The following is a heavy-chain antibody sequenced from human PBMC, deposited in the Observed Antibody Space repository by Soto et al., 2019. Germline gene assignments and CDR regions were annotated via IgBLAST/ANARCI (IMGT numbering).Heavy chain of an antibody. Sequence: EVQLVESGGGLVKPGGSLRLSCAASGFTFSNAWMSWVRQAPGKGLEWVGRIKSKTDGGTTDYAAPVKGRFTISRDDSKNTLYLQMNSLKTEDTAVYDCTTVGGWFGELLYWYFDLWGRGTLVTVSS. CDR2: IKSKTDGGTT. CDR3: TTVGGWFGELLYWYFDL. J-gene: IGHJ2*01. V-gene: IGHV3-15*01. CDR1: GFTFSNAW. D-gene: IGHD3-10*01.